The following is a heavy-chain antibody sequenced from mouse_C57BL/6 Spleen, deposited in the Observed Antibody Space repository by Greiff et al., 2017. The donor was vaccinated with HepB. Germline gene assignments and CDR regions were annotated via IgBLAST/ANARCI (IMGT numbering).Heavy chain of an antibody. CDR1: GFTFSSYA. Sequence: EVNLVESGGGLVKPGGSLKLSCAASGFTFSSYAMSWVRQTPEKRLEWVATISDGGSYTYYPDNVKGRFTISRDNAKNNLYLQMSHLKSEDTAMYYCARGYGNLYYFDYWGQGTTLTVSS. J-gene: IGHJ2*01. D-gene: IGHD2-1*01. V-gene: IGHV5-4*03. CDR2: ISDGGSYT. CDR3: ARGYGNLYYFDY.